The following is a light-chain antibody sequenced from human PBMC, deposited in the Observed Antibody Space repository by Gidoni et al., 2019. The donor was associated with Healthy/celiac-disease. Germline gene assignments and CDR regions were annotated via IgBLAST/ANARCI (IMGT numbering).Light chain of an antibody. CDR2: EGS. Sequence: QSALPQPASVSGSPGQSITISCTGTSSDVGSYNLVSWYQQHPGKAPKLMIYEGSKRPSGVSNRFSGSKSGNTASLTISGLQAEDEADYYGGSYAGSSTLGVFGGGTKLTVL. J-gene: IGLJ2*01. CDR1: SSDVGSYNL. CDR3: GSYAGSSTLGV. V-gene: IGLV2-23*01.